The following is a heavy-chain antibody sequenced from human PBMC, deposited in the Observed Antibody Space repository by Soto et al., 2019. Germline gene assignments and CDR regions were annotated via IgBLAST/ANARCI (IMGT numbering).Heavy chain of an antibody. J-gene: IGHJ5*02. CDR2: ISGTRGRQRNT. D-gene: IGHD5-12*01. Sequence: PGGSLRLSCAASGFIFSDYAMTWVRQAPGRGLEWVSTISGTRGRQRNTFYTASVKGRFTVTSDNSKNTLFLQMNSLRVEDTAVYYCAKTMARLGGYDMHWLDPWGQGTMVTVSS. V-gene: IGHV3-23*01. CDR1: GFIFSDYA. CDR3: AKTMARLGGYDMHWLDP.